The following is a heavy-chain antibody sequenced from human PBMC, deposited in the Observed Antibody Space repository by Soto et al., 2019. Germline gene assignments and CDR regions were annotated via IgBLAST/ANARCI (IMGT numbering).Heavy chain of an antibody. CDR1: GDSISSYY. CDR3: ARGGNWNSYYYRLDV. D-gene: IGHD1-1*01. CDR2: IYDRGTT. J-gene: IGHJ6*02. Sequence: SETLSLTCTVSGDSISSYYWTWIRQPPGKGLEWIAYIYDRGTTNYNPSLKSRVTISLDTSKNQFSLKMSSVTAADTAMYYCARGGNWNSYYYRLDVWGQGTTLTVSS. V-gene: IGHV4-59*01.